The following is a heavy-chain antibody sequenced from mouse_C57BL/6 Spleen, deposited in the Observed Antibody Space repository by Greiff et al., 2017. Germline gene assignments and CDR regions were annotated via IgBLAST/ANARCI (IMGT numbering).Heavy chain of an antibody. CDR3: AREGHFSNYVSAY. V-gene: IGHV1-61*01. Sequence: QVQLQQPGAELVRPGSSVKLSCKASGYTFTSYWMDWVKQRPGQGLEWIGNIYPSDSETHYNQKFKDKATLTVDKSSSTAYMQLSSLTSEDSAVYYCAREGHFSNYVSAYWGQGTLVTVSA. CDR2: IYPSDSET. J-gene: IGHJ3*01. CDR1: GYTFTSYW. D-gene: IGHD2-5*01.